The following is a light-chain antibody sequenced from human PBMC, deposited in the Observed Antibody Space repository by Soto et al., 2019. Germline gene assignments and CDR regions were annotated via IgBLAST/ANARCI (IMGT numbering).Light chain of an antibody. J-gene: IGKJ1*01. CDR2: DSS. CDR3: QQYNSQWT. CDR1: QSVSSY. V-gene: IGKV3-11*01. Sequence: EIVLTQFPATLSLSPGDGATLSCRASQSVSSYLAWYQQKRGQAPRLLIYDSSNRATGIPARFSGSGSGTDFSLIISSLEPEDFATYYCQQYNSQWTFGQGTKVEFK.